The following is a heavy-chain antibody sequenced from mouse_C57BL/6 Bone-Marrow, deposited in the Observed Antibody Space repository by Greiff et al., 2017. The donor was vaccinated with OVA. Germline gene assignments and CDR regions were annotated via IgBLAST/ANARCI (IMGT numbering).Heavy chain of an antibody. J-gene: IGHJ2*01. CDR1: GFTFSSYG. CDR3: AREGAYYSNYEDY. Sequence: KLVESGGDLVKPGGSLKLSCAASGFTFSSYGMSWVRQTPDKRLEWVATISSGGSYTYYPDSVKGRFTISRDNAKNTLYLQLSSLKSEDTAMYYCAREGAYYSNYEDYWGQGTTLTVSS. D-gene: IGHD2-5*01. V-gene: IGHV5-6*02. CDR2: ISSGGSYT.